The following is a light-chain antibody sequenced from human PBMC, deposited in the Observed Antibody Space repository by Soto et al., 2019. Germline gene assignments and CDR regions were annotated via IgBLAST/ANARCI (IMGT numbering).Light chain of an antibody. CDR2: GAS. CDR1: QSVSSN. Sequence: EIVMTQSPATLSVSPGERATLSFRASQSVSSNLAWYQQKPGQAPRLLIYGASTRATGIPARFSGSGSGTEFTLTISSLQSEDFAVYYCQQYSNWTPITFGQVTRLEIK. J-gene: IGKJ5*01. CDR3: QQYSNWTPIT. V-gene: IGKV3-15*01.